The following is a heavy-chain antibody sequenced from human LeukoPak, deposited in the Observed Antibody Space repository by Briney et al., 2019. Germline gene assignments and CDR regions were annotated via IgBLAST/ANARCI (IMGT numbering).Heavy chain of an antibody. J-gene: IGHJ4*02. CDR3: ARGGNFARK. CDR2: INPNSGGT. Sequence: ASVKVSCKASGGTFSSYAISWVRQAPGQGLEWMGWINPNSGGTNYAQRFQGRVTMTRDTSISTAYMELSRLRSDDTAVYYCARGGNFARKWGQGTLVTVSS. CDR1: GGTFSSYA. V-gene: IGHV1-2*02.